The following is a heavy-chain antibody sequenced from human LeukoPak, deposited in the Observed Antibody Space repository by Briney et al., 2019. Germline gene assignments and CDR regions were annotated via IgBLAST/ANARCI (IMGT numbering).Heavy chain of an antibody. J-gene: IGHJ4*02. CDR1: GYSFASYW. CDR3: AIAGDSSTNCYRCFNY. CDR2: IYPGDSDT. D-gene: IGHD2-2*01. V-gene: IGHV5-51*01. Sequence: GESLKISCKGSGYSFASYWIGWVRQMPGKGLECMGIIYPGDSDTRYSPSFQGQVTISADKSISTAYLQWSSLKASDTAMYYCAIAGDSSTNCYRCFNYWGQGTLVTVSS.